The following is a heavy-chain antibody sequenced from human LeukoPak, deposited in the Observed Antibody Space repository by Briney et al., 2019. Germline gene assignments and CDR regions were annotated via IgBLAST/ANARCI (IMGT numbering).Heavy chain of an antibody. V-gene: IGHV3-23*01. CDR3: AKDGRRLGELSHLFDY. CDR1: GFTFSSYA. J-gene: IGHJ4*02. CDR2: ISGSGGST. D-gene: IGHD3-16*02. Sequence: PGGSLRLSCAASGFTFSSYAMSWVRQAPGKGLEWVSAISGSGGSTNYADSVKGRFTISRDNSKNTLYLQMNSLRAEDTAVYYCAKDGRRLGELSHLFDYWGQGTLVTVSS.